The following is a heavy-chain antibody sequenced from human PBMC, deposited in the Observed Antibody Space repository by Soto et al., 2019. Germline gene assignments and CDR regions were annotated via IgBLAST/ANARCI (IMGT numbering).Heavy chain of an antibody. CDR3: ARDDIVAPYAFDI. CDR2: IYHTGST. D-gene: IGHD5-12*01. CDR1: AGSIISYY. V-gene: IGHV4-59*01. Sequence: QVQLQESGPGLVKPSETLSLTCTVSAGSIISYYWSWIRQPPGKGLEWIGYIYHTGSTNYNPSLKSRVTISVDTSKNQFSVQLSSVTAADTAVYYCARDDIVAPYAFDIWGQGTMVTVSS. J-gene: IGHJ3*02.